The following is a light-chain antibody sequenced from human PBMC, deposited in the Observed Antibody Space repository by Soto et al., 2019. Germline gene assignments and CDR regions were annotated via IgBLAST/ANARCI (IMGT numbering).Light chain of an antibody. J-gene: IGLJ2*01. V-gene: IGLV1-47*02. CDR3: TSGDDNLSAVV. CDR2: ADN. CDR1: ASNIGTFY. Sequence: QSVLTQPPSASAPPGQGVTVSCSGSASNIGTFYVYWYQHLPGTAPKLLIYADNQRPSGVPDRFSGSKSVTSASLAIIGLRCGDEAEYYCTSGDDNLSAVVFGGGTKLTVL.